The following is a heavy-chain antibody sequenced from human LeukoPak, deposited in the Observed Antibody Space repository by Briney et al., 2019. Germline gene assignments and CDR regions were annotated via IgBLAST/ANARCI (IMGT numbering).Heavy chain of an antibody. Sequence: PGGSLRLSCAASGFTFSGSAMHWVRQASGQGLEWVARIRSKANTYATPYAASVKGRFTISRDDSKNTAYLQMNSLKTEDAAVYYCTRGEYYDSSGYHEDYFDYWGQGTLVTVSS. CDR2: IRSKANTYAT. V-gene: IGHV3-73*01. CDR3: TRGEYYDSSGYHEDYFDY. CDR1: GFTFSGSA. J-gene: IGHJ4*02. D-gene: IGHD3-22*01.